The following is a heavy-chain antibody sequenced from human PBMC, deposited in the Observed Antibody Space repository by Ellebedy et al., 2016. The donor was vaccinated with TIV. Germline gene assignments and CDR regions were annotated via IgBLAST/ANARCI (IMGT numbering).Heavy chain of an antibody. CDR3: ARQRNAEYFQH. CDR2: IYSGGST. J-gene: IGHJ1*01. V-gene: IGHV3-66*04. Sequence: PGGSLRLSCAASGFTFSGYYMSWFRQAPGKGLEWVSLIYSGGSTYYADSVKGRFTISRDNSKNTLYLQMNSLRAEDTAVYYCARQRNAEYFQHWGQGTLVTVSS. CDR1: GFTFSGYY.